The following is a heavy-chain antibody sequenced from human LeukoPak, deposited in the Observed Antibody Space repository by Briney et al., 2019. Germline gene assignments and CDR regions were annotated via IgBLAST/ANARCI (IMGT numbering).Heavy chain of an antibody. J-gene: IGHJ4*02. D-gene: IGHD5-18*01. CDR1: GGSISISSYY. CDR2: IYYSGTT. CDR3: ARDRGPGYSYGVLDY. V-gene: IGHV4-39*02. Sequence: PSETLSLTCTVSGGSISISSYYWGWIRQPPGKGLEWIGSIYYSGTTYYNPSLKSRVTISVDTSKNQFSLRLSSVTAADTAVYYCARDRGPGYSYGVLDYWGQGTLVTVSS.